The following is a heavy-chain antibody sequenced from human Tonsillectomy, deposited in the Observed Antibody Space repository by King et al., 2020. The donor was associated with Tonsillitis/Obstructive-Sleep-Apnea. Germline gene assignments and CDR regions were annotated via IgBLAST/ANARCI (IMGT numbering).Heavy chain of an antibody. J-gene: IGHJ5*02. CDR1: GFSFSSYE. CDR3: ARGESGSWINWFDP. Sequence: VQLVESGGGLVQPGGSLRLSCAASGFSFSSYEMNWVRQAPGKGLEWVSYISSSGSTIYYADSVKGRFTISRDNAKNSLYLQMNSLRAEDTAVYYCARGESGSWINWFDPWGQGTLVTVSS. V-gene: IGHV3-48*03. CDR2: ISSSGSTI. D-gene: IGHD6-13*01.